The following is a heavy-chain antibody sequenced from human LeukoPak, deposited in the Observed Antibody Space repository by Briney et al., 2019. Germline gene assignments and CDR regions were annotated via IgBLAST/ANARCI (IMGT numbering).Heavy chain of an antibody. V-gene: IGHV4-34*01. Sequence: SETLSLTCAAYGGTFSGYYWSWIRQPPGKGLEWISEINNNGSTNYNPSLKSRFTISVDTSKNQFSLMLSSVSAADTAVYYCARGPYCSGGSCYLISYFDYWGEGTLVTVSS. CDR1: GGTFSGYY. J-gene: IGHJ4*02. CDR2: INNNGST. CDR3: ARGPYCSGGSCYLISYFDY. D-gene: IGHD2-15*01.